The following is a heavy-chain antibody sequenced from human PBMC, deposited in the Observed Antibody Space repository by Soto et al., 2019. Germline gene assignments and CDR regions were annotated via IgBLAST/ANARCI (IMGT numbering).Heavy chain of an antibody. CDR2: IGAKGDAT. V-gene: IGHV3-64D*06. J-gene: IGHJ4*02. D-gene: IGHD2-21*02. CDR1: GFTFQTYD. Sequence: GGTLRLSCSVSGFTFQTYDIHWVRQSPGKGLEYVSAIGAKGDATYADSVKGRFSISRDNSKNSLFLQMTNVTFEDTATYFCVKVDWYSVDCWGQGALVTVSS. CDR3: VKVDWYSVDC.